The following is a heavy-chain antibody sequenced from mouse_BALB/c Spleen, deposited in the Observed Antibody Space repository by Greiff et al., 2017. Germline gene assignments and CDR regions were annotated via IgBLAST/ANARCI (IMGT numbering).Heavy chain of an antibody. CDR1: GFSLTSYG. CDR2: IWSGGST. J-gene: IGHJ4*01. D-gene: IGHD2-4*01. V-gene: IGHV2-2*02. CDR3: ARICYDYGDAMDY. Sequence: QVQLQQSGPGLVQPSQSLSITCTVSGFSLTSYGVHWVRQSPGKGLEWLGVIWSGGSTDYNAAFISRLSISKDNSKCHVFFKMNSLQANDTAIYYCARICYDYGDAMDYWGQGTSVTVSS.